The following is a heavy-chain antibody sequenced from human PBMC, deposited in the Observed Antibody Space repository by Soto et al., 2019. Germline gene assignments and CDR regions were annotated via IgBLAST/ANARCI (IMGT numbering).Heavy chain of an antibody. CDR3: SREGHSSGWLSEY. CDR1: GFAFGDFT. D-gene: IGHD6-19*01. V-gene: IGHV3-49*03. CDR2: IRAKAYGGTT. J-gene: IGHJ4*02. Sequence: PGGSLRLSCIGSGFAFGDFTINWFRQAPGKGLEWVGFIRAKAYGGTTEYAASVKGRFSISRDDSKDTAHLQMNSLQIEDTALYFCSREGHSSGWLSEYWGRGTQVTVSS.